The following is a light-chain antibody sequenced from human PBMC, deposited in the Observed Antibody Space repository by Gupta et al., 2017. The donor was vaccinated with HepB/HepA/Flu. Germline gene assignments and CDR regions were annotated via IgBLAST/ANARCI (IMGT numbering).Light chain of an antibody. CDR1: SGSIAYNY. Sequence: NFILTQPRSVSEFPGKTVTISCTRSSGSIAYNYVQWYQQRPGSAPTTGSYENRDRPSGVSDRFAGSIDRSSNSASLNISGLRAEDEADYYCQSSNVTKQIFGGGTRLTVL. J-gene: IGLJ2*01. V-gene: IGLV6-57*03. CDR3: QSSNVTKQI. CDR2: ENR.